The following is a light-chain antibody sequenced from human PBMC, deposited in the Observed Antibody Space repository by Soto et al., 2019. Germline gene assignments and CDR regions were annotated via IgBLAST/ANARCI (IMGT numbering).Light chain of an antibody. Sequence: EIPLTQSPSSLAASVGDRVTIAFRASQSISTWLAWYQQKSGKAPQLLIFGASNLHSGVPPRFSGSGSGTDFSLSISSLQAEDFATYYCQQSFTTPRTFGQGTKVDI. J-gene: IGKJ1*01. V-gene: IGKV1-39*01. CDR2: GAS. CDR3: QQSFTTPRT. CDR1: QSISTW.